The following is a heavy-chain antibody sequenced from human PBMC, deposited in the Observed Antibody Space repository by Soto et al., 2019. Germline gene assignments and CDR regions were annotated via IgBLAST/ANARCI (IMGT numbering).Heavy chain of an antibody. J-gene: IGHJ5*02. D-gene: IGHD2-15*01. V-gene: IGHV3-23*01. CDR3: ENQGVVVAATPGCDP. Sequence: EVQLLASGGGLVQPGGSLRLSCAASGFTFGSYAMNWVRQAPGKGLEWVSTISGSGGDTFYADSVKGRFTISRDNSKNTVDLQMNSRRAEDTAVYYCENQGVVVAATPGCDPWGQGTLVTVSS. CDR1: GFTFGSYA. CDR2: ISGSGGDT.